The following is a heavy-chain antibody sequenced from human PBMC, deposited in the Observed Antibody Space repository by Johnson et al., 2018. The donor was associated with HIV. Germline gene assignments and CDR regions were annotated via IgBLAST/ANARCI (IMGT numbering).Heavy chain of an antibody. V-gene: IGHV3-33*03. Sequence: QMQLVESGGGVVQPGKSLTLSCVGSGLSFSNFGIHWVRQAPGKGPEWVAVISFDGNLKKYADSVKGRFTISRDNAKNSLSLQMDSLRAEDTAVYYCAKESAFDIWGQGTMVTVSS. J-gene: IGHJ3*02. CDR1: GLSFSNFG. CDR3: AKESAFDI. CDR2: ISFDGNLK.